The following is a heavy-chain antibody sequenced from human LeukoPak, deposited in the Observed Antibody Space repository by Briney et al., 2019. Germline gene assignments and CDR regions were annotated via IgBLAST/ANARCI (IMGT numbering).Heavy chain of an antibody. CDR3: ATVRDGYKYDGDY. CDR2: ISSSGSII. D-gene: IGHD5-24*01. J-gene: IGHJ4*02. V-gene: IGHV3-11*01. Sequence: GGSLRLSCAGSGFTFRNYYMGWIRQAPGKGLECVAYISSSGSIIDYAGSVKGRFTISRDNAKNSVLLQMNSLRAEDTAVYYCATVRDGYKYDGDYWGPGTRVTVSS. CDR1: GFTFRNYY.